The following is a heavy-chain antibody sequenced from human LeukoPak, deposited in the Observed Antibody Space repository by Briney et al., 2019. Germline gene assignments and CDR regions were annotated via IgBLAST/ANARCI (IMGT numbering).Heavy chain of an antibody. D-gene: IGHD2-8*01. J-gene: IGHJ4*02. CDR1: GFTLSGNY. V-gene: IGHV3-66*01. CDR3: ASDLYLGRCAY. CDR2: IHAGGRT. Sequence: GGSLRLSCAASGFTLSGNYMSWVRQAPGKGLEWVSVIHAGGRTFYADSVKGRFTISRDNSKNTLYLQINSLRAEDTAVYYCASDLYLGRCAYWGQGTLVTVSS.